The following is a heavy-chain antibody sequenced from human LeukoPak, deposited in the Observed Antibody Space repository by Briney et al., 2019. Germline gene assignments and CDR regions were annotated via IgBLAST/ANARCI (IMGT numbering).Heavy chain of an antibody. CDR2: ISYDGSNK. CDR1: GFTFSSYG. Sequence: GGSLRLSCAASGFTFSSYGMHWVRQAPGKGLEWVAVISYDGSNKYYADSVKGRFTISRDNAKGSAYLQMNILRAEDTAVYYCSRGHYGPDYWGQGTLVTVSS. V-gene: IGHV3-30*03. J-gene: IGHJ4*02. D-gene: IGHD3-16*01. CDR3: SRGHYGPDY.